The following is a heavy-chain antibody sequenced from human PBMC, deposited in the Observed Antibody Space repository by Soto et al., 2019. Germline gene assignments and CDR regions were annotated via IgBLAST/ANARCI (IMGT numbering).Heavy chain of an antibody. CDR2: IWYDGSIQ. J-gene: IGHJ4*02. V-gene: IGHV3-33*06. CDR1: GFTFSSYG. CDR3: AKPSYDFWSGYYHPFDN. Sequence: QVQLVESGGGVVQPGRSLRLSCAASGFTFSSYGMHWVRQAPGKGLEWVAIIWYDGSIQYYADSVKGRFAISRDNSKNTLYLQMYSLRAEDTAVYYCAKPSYDFWSGYYHPFDNWGQGTLVTVS. D-gene: IGHD3-3*01.